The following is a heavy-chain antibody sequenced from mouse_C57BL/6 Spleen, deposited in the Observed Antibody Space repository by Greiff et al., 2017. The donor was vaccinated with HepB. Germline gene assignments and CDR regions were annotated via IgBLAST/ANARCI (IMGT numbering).Heavy chain of an antibody. CDR1: GYSITSGYY. Sequence: EVKLQESGPGLVKPSQSLSLTCSVTGYSITSGYYWNWIRQFPGNKLEWMGYISYDGSNNYNPSLKNRISITRDTSKNQFFLKLNSVTTEDTATYYCARRYDDYDEGGNWYFDVWGTGTTVTVSS. J-gene: IGHJ1*03. V-gene: IGHV3-6*01. CDR3: ARRYDDYDEGGNWYFDV. D-gene: IGHD2-4*01. CDR2: ISYDGSN.